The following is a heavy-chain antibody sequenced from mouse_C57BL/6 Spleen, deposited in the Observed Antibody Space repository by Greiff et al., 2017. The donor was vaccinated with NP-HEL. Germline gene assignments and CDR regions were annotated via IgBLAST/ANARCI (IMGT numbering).Heavy chain of an antibody. Sequence: QVQLQQPGAELVKPGASVKMSCKASGYTFPSYWVTWVKQRPGQGPEWIGDIYPGSGSTNYNEKFKSKATLTVDTSSSTAYMQLSSLTSEDSAVYYCARSRSYYFDYWGQGTTLTVSS. V-gene: IGHV1-55*01. J-gene: IGHJ2*01. CDR3: ARSRSYYFDY. CDR2: IYPGSGST. CDR1: GYTFPSYW.